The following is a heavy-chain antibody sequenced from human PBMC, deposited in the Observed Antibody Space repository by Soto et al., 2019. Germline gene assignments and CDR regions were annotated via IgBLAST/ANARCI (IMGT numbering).Heavy chain of an antibody. CDR3: SSSWYDRGADAFDI. CDR1: GFTVSSNY. D-gene: IGHD6-13*01. J-gene: IGHJ3*02. Sequence: EVQLVESGGGLVQPGGSLRLSCAASGFTVSSNYMSWVRQAPGKGLEWVSVIYSGGSTYYADSVKGRFTISRHNSKNTLYLQMNSLRADDTAVYYCSSSWYDRGADAFDIWGQGTMVTVSS. V-gene: IGHV3-53*04. CDR2: IYSGGST.